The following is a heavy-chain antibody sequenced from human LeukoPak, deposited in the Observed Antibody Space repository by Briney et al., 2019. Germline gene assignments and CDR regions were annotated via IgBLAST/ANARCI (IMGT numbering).Heavy chain of an antibody. CDR3: ARYDYGDCWFDP. CDR2: ISDSGST. V-gene: IGHV4-59*01. D-gene: IGHD4-17*01. CDR1: GGSINNYY. J-gene: IGHJ5*02. Sequence: SETLSLTCTVSGGSINNYYWSWIRQAPGKGLEWIGYISDSGSTNYNPSLRSRVTISVDTSKNQFSLKLSSVTAADTALYYCARYDYGDCWFDPWGQGTLVTVSS.